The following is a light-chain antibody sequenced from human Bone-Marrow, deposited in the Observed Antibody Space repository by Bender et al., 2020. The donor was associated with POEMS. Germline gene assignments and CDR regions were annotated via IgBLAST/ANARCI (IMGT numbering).Light chain of an antibody. CDR3: CAFTAINTFAYV. V-gene: IGLV2-23*02. CDR2: EVA. Sequence: QSALTQPASVSGSPGQSITISCTGTSSDVGKFKFVSWYQQRPGTAPKLIIYEVAKRPSGVSDRFSGSKSGNTASLTVSGLQAEDEAVYFCCAFTAINTFAYVFGTGTTVTVL. J-gene: IGLJ1*01. CDR1: SSDVGKFKF.